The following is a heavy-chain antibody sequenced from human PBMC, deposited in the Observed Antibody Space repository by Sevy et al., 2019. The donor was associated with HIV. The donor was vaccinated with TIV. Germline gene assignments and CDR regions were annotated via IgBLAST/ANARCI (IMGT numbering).Heavy chain of an antibody. CDR1: GFTFTDYG. CDR3: AKALNIVATILN. J-gene: IGHJ4*02. V-gene: IGHV3-30*02. Sequence: GGSLRLSCVASGFTFTDYGMHWVRQVPGRGLEWVAFIRFDGRREYYTDSVKGRLTISRDDSKNTLYLQMNSLRSEDTAVYYCAKALNIVATILNWGQGTLVTVSS. D-gene: IGHD5-12*01. CDR2: IRFDGRRE.